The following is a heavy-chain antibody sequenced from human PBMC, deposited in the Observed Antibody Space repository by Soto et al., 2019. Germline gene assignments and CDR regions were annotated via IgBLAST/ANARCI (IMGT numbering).Heavy chain of an antibody. J-gene: IGHJ6*04. Sequence: TETLSLTCSVSGSSLSSSGNEGSWIRQSPEKGLEFIGTIYYSGLADYNPSLRSRVTIPVEKSKNQFSLQLSSVTAADTAVYYCATRSGDVGGKGPTVTVSS. CDR1: GSSLSSSGNE. CDR2: IYYSGLA. CDR3: ATRSGDV. V-gene: IGHV4-39*01.